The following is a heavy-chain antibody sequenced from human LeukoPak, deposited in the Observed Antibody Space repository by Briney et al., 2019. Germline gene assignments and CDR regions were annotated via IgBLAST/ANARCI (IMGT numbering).Heavy chain of an antibody. D-gene: IGHD6-19*01. CDR1: GFTVSSKY. J-gene: IGHJ4*02. CDR3: AKDFVAVAGTDTTFDY. CDR2: IYSGGST. V-gene: IGHV3-53*05. Sequence: PGGSLRLSCVASGFTVSSKYMSWVRQAPGKGLEWVSVIYSGGSTYYGESVKGRFTISRDNAKNSLYLQMNSLRAEDTALYYCAKDFVAVAGTDTTFDYWGQGTLVTVSS.